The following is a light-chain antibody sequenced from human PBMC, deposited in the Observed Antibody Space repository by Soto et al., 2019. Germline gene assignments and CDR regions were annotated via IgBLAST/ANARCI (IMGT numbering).Light chain of an antibody. CDR2: LSSDGSH. J-gene: IGLJ2*01. CDR1: SGHSSYV. CDR3: QTWDTGARVV. Sequence: QPVLTQSPSASASLGASVKLTCTLSSGHSSYVIAWHQQQPEKGPRYLMKLSSDGSHSKGDGIPDRFSGSSSGAERYLTISSLQSEDEADYYCQTWDTGARVVFGGGTKLPVL. V-gene: IGLV4-69*01.